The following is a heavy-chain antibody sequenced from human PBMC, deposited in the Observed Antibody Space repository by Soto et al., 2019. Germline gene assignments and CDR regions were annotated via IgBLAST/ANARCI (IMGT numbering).Heavy chain of an antibody. CDR3: ARAVLPATAPFDY. V-gene: IGHV4-59*01. J-gene: IGHJ4*02. CDR1: GGSISNYY. D-gene: IGHD2-2*01. Sequence: QVQLQESGPRLVKPSETLSLTCIVSGGSISNYYWSWIRQPPGKGLEWIGYIYYSGSTNYNPSLQSRVTISVDTSKNQFSLKRSSVTAADTAVYYCARAVLPATAPFDYWGQGTPVTVSS. CDR2: IYYSGST.